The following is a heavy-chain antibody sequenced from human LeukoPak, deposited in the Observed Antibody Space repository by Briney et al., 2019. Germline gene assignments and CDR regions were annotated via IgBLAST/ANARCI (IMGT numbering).Heavy chain of an antibody. V-gene: IGHV3-21*01. CDR2: ISSSSSYI. CDR1: GFTFSSYS. D-gene: IGHD3-3*01. Sequence: PGGSLRLSCAASGFTFSSYSMNWVRQAPGKGLEWVSSISSSSSYIYYADSVKGRFTISRDNAKNSLYLQMNSLRAEDTAVYYCARDLYDFWSGYYIPDYWGQGTLVTVSS. CDR3: ARDLYDFWSGYYIPDY. J-gene: IGHJ4*02.